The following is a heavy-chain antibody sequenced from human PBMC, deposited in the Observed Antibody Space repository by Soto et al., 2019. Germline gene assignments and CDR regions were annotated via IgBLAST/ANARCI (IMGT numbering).Heavy chain of an antibody. J-gene: IGHJ4*02. CDR1: GFTFSSYG. CDR2: ISYDGSNK. V-gene: IGHV3-30*18. Sequence: GGSLRLSCAASGFTFSSYGMHWVRQAPGKGLEWVAVISYDGSNKYYADSVKGRFTISRDNSKNTLYLQMNSLRAEDTAVYYCAKGAGWLVLDYWGQGTLVTVSS. D-gene: IGHD6-19*01. CDR3: AKGAGWLVLDY.